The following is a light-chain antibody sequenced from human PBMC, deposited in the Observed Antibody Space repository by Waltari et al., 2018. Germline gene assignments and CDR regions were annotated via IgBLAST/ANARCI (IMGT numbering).Light chain of an antibody. Sequence: WYQQHPAKATKLMIYDVSQRPSVVSNRFSGSKSSNTASLTISGLQAEDEADYYCTSYTSSNTYVFGTGTKVTVL. CDR3: TSYTSSNTYV. V-gene: IGLV2-14*04. CDR2: DVS. J-gene: IGLJ1*01.